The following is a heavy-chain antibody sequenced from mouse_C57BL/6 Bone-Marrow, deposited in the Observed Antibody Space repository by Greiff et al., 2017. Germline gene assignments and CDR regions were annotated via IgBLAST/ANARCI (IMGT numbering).Heavy chain of an antibody. J-gene: IGHJ1*03. CDR1: FFTFTYYY. CDR3: ARVKRYFDV. V-gene: IGHV7-3*01. Sequence: EVHLVESGGRLFPPAGSLCPPLSSSFFTFTYYYIIFFLHPPCKSLDWLGFIRNKANGYTTEYSASLNGRFTISRDNSQSIPYLQMNALRAEDSATYYCARVKRYFDVWGTGTTVTVSS. CDR2: IRNKANGYTT.